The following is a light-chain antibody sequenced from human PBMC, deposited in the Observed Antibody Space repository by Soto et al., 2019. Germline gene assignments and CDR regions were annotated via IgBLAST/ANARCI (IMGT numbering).Light chain of an antibody. CDR3: RERHDYPIT. V-gene: IGKV1-16*01. J-gene: IGKJ5*01. Sequence: DLQRTESASSLYPCVGGRVTITCRASQDIHNNIDWFHQKPGKPPKSLIFAASSLQSGDPSRFSGSGYGTDFTLAIRSLHIEDFAPYYYRERHDYPITYAQGTRLEIK. CDR2: AAS. CDR1: QDIHNN.